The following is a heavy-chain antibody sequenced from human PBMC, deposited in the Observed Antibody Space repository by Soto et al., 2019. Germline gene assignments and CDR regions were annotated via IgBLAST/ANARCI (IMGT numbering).Heavy chain of an antibody. CDR2: ISPGSRYP. J-gene: IGHJ5*02. CDR1: GFTCGDSY. D-gene: IGHD2-15*01. V-gene: IGHV3-11*06. CDR3: VRGGGGGLFDP. Sequence: GVPLRVSGGVGGFTCGDSYMSWIRQAPGKGLEWISYISPGSRYPAYADSVKGRFTISRDNAKRSLYLQMMSLTAEDTAIYYCVRGGGGGLFDPWGQGTMVTVSS.